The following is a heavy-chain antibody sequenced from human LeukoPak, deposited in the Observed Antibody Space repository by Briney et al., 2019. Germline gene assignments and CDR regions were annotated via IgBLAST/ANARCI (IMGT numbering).Heavy chain of an antibody. Sequence: GGSLRLSCAVSGFTFSSYWMHWVREVPGKGLVYVSRINSDGSSTSYADSVKGRFTISRDNAKNTLYLQMNSLRAEDTAVYYCARVGYDSSGYQRPFDYWGQGTLVTVSS. CDR2: INSDGSST. CDR3: ARVGYDSSGYQRPFDY. J-gene: IGHJ4*02. V-gene: IGHV3-74*01. D-gene: IGHD3-22*01. CDR1: GFTFSSYW.